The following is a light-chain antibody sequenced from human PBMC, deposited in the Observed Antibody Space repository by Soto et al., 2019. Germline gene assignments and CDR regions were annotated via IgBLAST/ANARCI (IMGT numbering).Light chain of an antibody. J-gene: IGKJ2*01. CDR3: QQDISYPYT. V-gene: IGKV1-5*01. CDR2: DAS. Sequence: DIQMTQSPSTLSASVGDRVTITCRASQSISSRLAWYQQKPGKAPKLLIYDASSLESGVPSRFSGSGSGTDFTLTINSLQPDDFATYYCQQDISYPYTFGQGTKLEIK. CDR1: QSISSR.